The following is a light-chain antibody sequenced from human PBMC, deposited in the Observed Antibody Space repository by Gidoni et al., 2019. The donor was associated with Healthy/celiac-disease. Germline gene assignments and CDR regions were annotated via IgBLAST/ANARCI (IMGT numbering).Light chain of an antibody. J-gene: IGKJ2*01. CDR1: QGISSY. CDR2: AAS. Sequence: AIRMTQSPSSFSASTGDRVTITCRASQGISSYLAWYQQKPGKAPKRLIYAASTLQSGVPSRFSGSGSGTDFTLTISCLQSEDFATYYCQQYYRYPPYTFGQGTKLEIK. CDR3: QQYYRYPPYT. V-gene: IGKV1-8*01.